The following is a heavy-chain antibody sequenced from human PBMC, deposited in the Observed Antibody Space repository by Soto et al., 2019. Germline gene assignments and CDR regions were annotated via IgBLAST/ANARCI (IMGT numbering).Heavy chain of an antibody. CDR2: ISATGRGT. Sequence: LRLSCAASGFKFSNYAMSWVRQAPGKGLEWVSLISATGRGTYYADSVKGRFTISRDNSHNTLYLQVHSLTAEDTAVYYCAKDRWAGGNSAFYFDFWGQGAQVTVSS. CDR3: AKDRWAGGNSAFYFDF. V-gene: IGHV3-23*01. J-gene: IGHJ4*02. CDR1: GFKFSNYA. D-gene: IGHD3-16*01.